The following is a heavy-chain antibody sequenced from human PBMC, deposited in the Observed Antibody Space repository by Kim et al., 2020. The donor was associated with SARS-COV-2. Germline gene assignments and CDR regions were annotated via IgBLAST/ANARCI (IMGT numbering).Heavy chain of an antibody. V-gene: IGHV1-8*01. D-gene: IGHD3-10*01. CDR1: GYTFTSYD. Sequence: ASVKVSCKASGYTFTSYDINWVRQATGQGLEWMGWMNPNSGNTGYAQQFQGRVTMTRNTSISTAYMELSSLRSEDTAVYYCARGSYGSGTYVPFYYYYGMDVWGRGTTVTGSS. J-gene: IGHJ6*02. CDR2: MNPNSGNT. CDR3: ARGSYGSGTYVPFYYYYGMDV.